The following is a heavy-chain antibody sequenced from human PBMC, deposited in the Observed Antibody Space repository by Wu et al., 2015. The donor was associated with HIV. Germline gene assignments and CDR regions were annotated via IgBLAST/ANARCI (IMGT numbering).Heavy chain of an antibody. CDR1: GFTFTSSA. CDR2: IVVGSGNT. V-gene: IGHV1-58*02. Sequence: QLVQSGPEVKKPGTSVKVSCKASGFTFTSSAMQWVRQARGQRLEWIGWIVVGSGNTNYAQKFQERVTITRDMSTSTAYMELSSLRSEDTAVYYCAAIESEGYCSGGSCYDWGQGTLVTVSS. D-gene: IGHD2-15*01. J-gene: IGHJ4*02. CDR3: AAIESEGYCSGGSCYD.